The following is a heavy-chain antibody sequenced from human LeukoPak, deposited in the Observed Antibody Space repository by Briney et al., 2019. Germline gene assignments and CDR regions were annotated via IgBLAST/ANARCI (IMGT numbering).Heavy chain of an antibody. CDR3: ARSRYDSSGYGAGGFDY. J-gene: IGHJ4*02. D-gene: IGHD3-22*01. V-gene: IGHV3-7*01. CDR1: GFTFSSYW. CDR2: IKQDGSEK. Sequence: PGGSLRLSCAASGFTFSSYWMSWVRQAPGKGLEWVANIKQDGSEKYYMDSVKGRFTISRDNAKNSLYLQMNSLRAEDTAVYYCARSRYDSSGYGAGGFDYWGQGTLVTVSS.